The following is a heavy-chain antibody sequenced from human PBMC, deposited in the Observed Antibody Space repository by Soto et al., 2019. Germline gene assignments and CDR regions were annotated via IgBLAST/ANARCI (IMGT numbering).Heavy chain of an antibody. V-gene: IGHV1-2*02. D-gene: IGHD1-26*01. CDR2: IGPESGAT. Sequence: ASVKVSCKASGYTFTGHYIHWVRQAPEQGPEWMGEIGPESGATRYAQKFQGRVTMTRDMSITTVYMELNSLSPDDTAVYYCGRGRSGQIVVFYWDQGTPVTVSS. J-gene: IGHJ4*02. CDR3: GRGRSGQIVVFY. CDR1: GYTFTGHY.